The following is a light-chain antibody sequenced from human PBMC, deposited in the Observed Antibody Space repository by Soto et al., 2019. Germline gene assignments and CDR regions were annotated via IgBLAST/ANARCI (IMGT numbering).Light chain of an antibody. CDR3: QQYGSPRGT. CDR2: GAS. CDR1: QSVSSIY. Sequence: EIVLTQSPGTLSLSPGERATLSCRASQSVSSIYLAWYQQKPGQAPRLLIYGASSRATGIPDRFSGSGSGTDFSLTISRLEPEVFAVYYCQQYGSPRGTFGKGTRV. J-gene: IGKJ1*01. V-gene: IGKV3-20*01.